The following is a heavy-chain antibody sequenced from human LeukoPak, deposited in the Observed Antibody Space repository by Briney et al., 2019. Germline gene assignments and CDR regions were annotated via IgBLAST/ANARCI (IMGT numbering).Heavy chain of an antibody. V-gene: IGHV3-21*04. J-gene: IGHJ6*02. Sequence: GGSLRLSCAASGFTFSSYSMNWVRQAPGKGLEWVSSISSSSYIYYADSVKGRFTISRDNAKNSLYLQMNSLRAEDTAVYYCAKDGGGSLEWLPPMDVWGQGTTVTVSS. D-gene: IGHD3-3*01. CDR3: AKDGGGSLEWLPPMDV. CDR2: ISSSSYI. CDR1: GFTFSSYS.